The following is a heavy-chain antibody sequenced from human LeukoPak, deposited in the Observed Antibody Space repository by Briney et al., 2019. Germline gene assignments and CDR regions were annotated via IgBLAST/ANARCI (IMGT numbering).Heavy chain of an antibody. D-gene: IGHD2-21*02. CDR2: IYPGDSDT. V-gene: IGHV5-51*01. J-gene: IGHJ4*02. CDR3: ARPSRAHCGGDCYRLPYFDY. Sequence: GESLKISCKGSGYSFTSYWIGWVRQMPGKGLEWMGIIYPGDSDTRYSPSFQGQVTISADKSISTAYLQWSSLKASDTAMYYCARPSRAHCGGDCYRLPYFDYWGQGTLVTVSS. CDR1: GYSFTSYW.